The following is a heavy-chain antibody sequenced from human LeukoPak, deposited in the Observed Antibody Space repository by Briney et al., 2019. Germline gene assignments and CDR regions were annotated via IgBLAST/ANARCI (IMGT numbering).Heavy chain of an antibody. D-gene: IGHD2-21*01. CDR2: FSPIRGSI. V-gene: IGHV3-48*01. CDR1: IFTLSDYT. CDR3: ARDRDWAFDY. Sequence: GGSLRLPCTASIFTLSDYTLHWLRHAPEKALEWLSYFSPIRGSIDYADSVKGRFTISSDSAKNSVYLQINSRRAEDTAVYYCARDRDWAFDYWGQGILVTVSS. J-gene: IGHJ4*02.